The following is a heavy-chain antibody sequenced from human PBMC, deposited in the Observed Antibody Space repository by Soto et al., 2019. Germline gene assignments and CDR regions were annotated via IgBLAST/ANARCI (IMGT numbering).Heavy chain of an antibody. J-gene: IGHJ4*02. CDR1: GGSFSGYY. CDR3: ARGRPLIVGHHKTFDY. D-gene: IGHD1-26*01. CDR2: INHSGST. V-gene: IGHV4-34*01. Sequence: PSETLSLTCAVYGGSFSGYYWSWIRQPPGKGLEWIGEINHSGSTNYNPSLKSRVTISVDTSKNQFSLKLSSVTAADTAVYYCARGRPLIVGHHKTFDYWGQGTLVTVSS.